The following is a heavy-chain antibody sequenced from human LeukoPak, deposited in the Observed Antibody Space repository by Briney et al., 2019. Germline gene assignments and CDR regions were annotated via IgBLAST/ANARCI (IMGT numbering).Heavy chain of an antibody. CDR1: GFTFSNAW. CDR3: TTGGGYSSGWYPGY. D-gene: IGHD6-19*01. V-gene: IGHV3-15*01. J-gene: IGHJ4*02. CDR2: IQSKTGGGTT. Sequence: GGSLRLSCAASGFTFSNAWMNWVRQAPGKGLEWVGRIQSKTGGGTTDYAAPVKGRFTISRDDSKNTLYLQMNSLKTEDTAVYYCTTGGGYSSGWYPGYWGQGTLVTVSS.